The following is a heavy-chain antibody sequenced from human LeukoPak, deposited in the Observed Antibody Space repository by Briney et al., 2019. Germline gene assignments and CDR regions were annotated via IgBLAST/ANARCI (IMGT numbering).Heavy chain of an antibody. J-gene: IGHJ4*02. CDR1: GFTFSSFG. CDR2: ISYDGSNK. D-gene: IGHD6-13*01. CDR3: ARDSLGPQLVPWWFDY. Sequence: GRSLRLSCAASGFTFSSFGMHWVRQAPGKGLEWVAVISYDGSNKYYADSVKGRFTISRDNSKNTLYLQMNSLRAEDTAVYYCARDSLGPQLVPWWFDYWGQGTLVTVSS. V-gene: IGHV3-30*03.